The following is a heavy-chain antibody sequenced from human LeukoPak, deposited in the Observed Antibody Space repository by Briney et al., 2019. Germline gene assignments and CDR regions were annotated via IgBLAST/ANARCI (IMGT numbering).Heavy chain of an antibody. CDR3: ARSRWIQLWLDY. CDR2: ISGSGGST. CDR1: GFTFSSYA. J-gene: IGHJ4*02. D-gene: IGHD5-18*01. V-gene: IGHV3-23*01. Sequence: PGGSLRLSCAASGFTFSSYAMSWVRQAPGKGLEWVSAISGSGGSTYYADSVKGRFTISRDNSKNTLYLQMNSLRAEDTAVYYCARSRWIQLWLDYWGQGTLVTVSS.